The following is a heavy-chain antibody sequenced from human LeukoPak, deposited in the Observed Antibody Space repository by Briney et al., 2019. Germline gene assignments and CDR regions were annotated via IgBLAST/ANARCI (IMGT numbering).Heavy chain of an antibody. J-gene: IGHJ3*02. CDR1: GGSISSGSYY. Sequence: SETLSLTCTVSGGSISSGSYYWSWIRQPAGKGLEWIGRNYTSGSTNYNPSLKSRVTISVDTSKNQFSLKLSSVTAADTAVYYCARQYSGSYRRPFDAFDIWGQGTMVTVSS. CDR3: ARQYSGSYRRPFDAFDI. V-gene: IGHV4-61*02. D-gene: IGHD1-26*01. CDR2: NYTSGST.